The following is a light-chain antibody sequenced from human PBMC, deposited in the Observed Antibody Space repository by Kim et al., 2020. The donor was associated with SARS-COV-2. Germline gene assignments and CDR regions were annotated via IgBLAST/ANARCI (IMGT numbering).Light chain of an antibody. CDR2: GAS. CDR1: EVISNNY. CDR3: HQYASLPRS. Sequence: DIVLTQSPGTLYLSPGEAATLSCRASEVISNNYLAWFRQRPGQAPRVLIFGASTRATGIPDRFSGRASGTDFSLTISRLEPEDFAVYYCHQYASLPRSFGQGTKLEI. V-gene: IGKV3-20*01. J-gene: IGKJ2*04.